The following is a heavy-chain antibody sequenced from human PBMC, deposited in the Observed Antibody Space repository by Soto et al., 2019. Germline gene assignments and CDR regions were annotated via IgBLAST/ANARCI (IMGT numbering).Heavy chain of an antibody. V-gene: IGHV1-18*01. D-gene: IGHD1-1*01. CDR1: GYSFHNSG. J-gene: IGHJ5*01. CDR3: SKNGTTSFAS. CDR2: ISVLNGYA. Sequence: ASVKVSCKTSGYSFHNSGISWVRQAPGQGLEWMGWISVLNGYAHYGQKFQGRVIMTADTFTSTAYMELRGLRSDDTAMYYCSKNGTTSFASWGQGTPVTVSS.